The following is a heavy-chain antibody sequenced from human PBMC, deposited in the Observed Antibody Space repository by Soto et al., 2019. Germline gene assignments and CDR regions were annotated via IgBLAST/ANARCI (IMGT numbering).Heavy chain of an antibody. CDR3: AKDAVGSHYFYYLDV. CDR2: ISWHSANI. Sequence: DVQLVESGGGLVQPGRSLRLSCAASGFACNDYAMHWVRQAPGKGLEWVAGISWHSANIAYADSVKGRFTISRDHAKNSLYLQMNSLRSEDTAFYYCAKDAVGSHYFYYLDVGGNGTGVTVCS. D-gene: IGHD3-10*01. CDR1: GFACNDYA. V-gene: IGHV3-9*01. J-gene: IGHJ6*03.